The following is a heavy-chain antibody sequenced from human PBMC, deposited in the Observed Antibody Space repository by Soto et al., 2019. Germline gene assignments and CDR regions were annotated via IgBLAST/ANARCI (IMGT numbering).Heavy chain of an antibody. CDR1: GLTFSDYS. V-gene: IGHV3-21*01. CDR2: ISSSGNYI. Sequence: GVSLRLSCATSGLTFSDYSMNWVRQAPGKGLEWVSSISSSGNYIYSADSVKGRFTISRDNTKSSLNLQMNSLRAEDTAVYYCARTGRWLQFEDYWGKGTLVTVSS. D-gene: IGHD5-12*01. CDR3: ARTGRWLQFEDY. J-gene: IGHJ4*02.